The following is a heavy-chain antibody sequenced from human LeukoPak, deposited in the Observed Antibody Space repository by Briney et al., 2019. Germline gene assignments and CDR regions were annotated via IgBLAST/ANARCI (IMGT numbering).Heavy chain of an antibody. Sequence: ASVKVSCKVSGGTFSSFVISWVRQAPGQGLEWMGRISPILDIANYAQKFQGRVTITADKSTGTAYMEVSSLRPEDTAVYFCARGRQQLWFDFDHWGQGTLVTVSS. J-gene: IGHJ4*02. CDR3: ARGRQQLWFDFDH. V-gene: IGHV1-69*04. CDR1: GGTFSSFV. CDR2: ISPILDIA. D-gene: IGHD3-10*01.